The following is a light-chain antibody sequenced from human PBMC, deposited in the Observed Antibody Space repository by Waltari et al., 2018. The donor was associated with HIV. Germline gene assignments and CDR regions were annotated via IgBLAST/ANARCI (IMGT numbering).Light chain of an antibody. CDR2: GAS. Sequence: EIVMTQSPATRSVSPGESATLSCRASQSVGTKLAWYQQKPGQAPRLLIYGASIRATGIPARFSGSGSGMEFTLTISSLQSEDFAVYYCQQNSYWLPITFGQGTRLEI. CDR3: QQNSYWLPIT. CDR1: QSVGTK. J-gene: IGKJ5*01. V-gene: IGKV3-15*01.